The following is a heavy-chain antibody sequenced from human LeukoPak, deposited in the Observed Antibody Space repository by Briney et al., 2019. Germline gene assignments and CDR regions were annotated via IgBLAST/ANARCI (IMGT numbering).Heavy chain of an antibody. V-gene: IGHV3-23*01. CDR2: ISGSGANT. Sequence: QPGGSLRLSCTASGYTFSSYAMTWVRQAPGEGLEWVSAISGSGANTYYADSVKGRFAASRGNSKDTLYLQMRSLRAEDTAVYYCARGRSGYGPFDAFDIWGHGTWVTVSS. CDR3: ARGRSGYGPFDAFDI. D-gene: IGHD3-22*01. J-gene: IGHJ3*02. CDR1: GYTFSSYA.